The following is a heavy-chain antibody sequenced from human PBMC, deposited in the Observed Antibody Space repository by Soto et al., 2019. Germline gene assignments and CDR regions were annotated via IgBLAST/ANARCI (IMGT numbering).Heavy chain of an antibody. V-gene: IGHV3-23*01. D-gene: IGHD2-21*01. CDR1: EFTFINYA. CDR3: ARKVVGSTSRPDYWNFDL. CDR2: ISGGGDAT. J-gene: IGHJ2*01. Sequence: EVQLLESGGDSVQPGGSVRLSCAGSEFTFINYAMNWVRKAPGKGLEWVSTISGGGDATFFADSVRVLFTFSRDNSKNTVTMQMNSLGVDDTAVYYCARKVVGSTSRPDYWNFDLWGRGTLVTVSS.